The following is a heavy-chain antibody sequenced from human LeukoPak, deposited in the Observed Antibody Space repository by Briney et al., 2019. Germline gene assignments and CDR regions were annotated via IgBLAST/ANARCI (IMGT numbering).Heavy chain of an antibody. CDR3: ARGGGYCSSTSCYRPENWFDP. CDR2: INPSGGST. J-gene: IGHJ5*02. D-gene: IGHD2-2*01. Sequence: ASVKVSCKASGYTVTSYYMHWVRQAPGQGLEWMGIINPSGGSTSYAQKFQGRVTMTRDTSTSTVYMELSSLRSEDTAVYYCARGGGYCSSTSCYRPENWFDPWGQGTLVTVSS. CDR1: GYTVTSYY. V-gene: IGHV1-46*01.